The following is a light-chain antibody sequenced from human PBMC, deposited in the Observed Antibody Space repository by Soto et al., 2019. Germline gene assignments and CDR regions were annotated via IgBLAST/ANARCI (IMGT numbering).Light chain of an antibody. V-gene: IGKV1-39*01. CDR1: QSISSY. J-gene: IGKJ2*01. CDR2: AAS. CDR3: QQSYSTPT. Sequence: DIQMTQSPSSLTASVGDRVTITCRASQSISSYLNWYQQKPGKAPKLLIYAASSLQSRVPSRFSGIGSCTYFTLTIITLQPEDFANDYCQQSYSTPTFGQGTKLFIK.